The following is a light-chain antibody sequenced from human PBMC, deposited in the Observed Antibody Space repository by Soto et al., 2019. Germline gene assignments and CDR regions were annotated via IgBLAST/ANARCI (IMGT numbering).Light chain of an antibody. J-gene: IGKJ1*01. CDR3: QQRTDWPKT. CDR1: QSISRY. Sequence: EIVLTQSPATLSLSPGERATLSCRASQSISRYLAWYQQKPGQAPRLLISDASNRATGIPARFSGSGSGTDFTLPISSLEPEDFAVYYCQQRTDWPKTFGQGTKVEIK. CDR2: DAS. V-gene: IGKV3-11*01.